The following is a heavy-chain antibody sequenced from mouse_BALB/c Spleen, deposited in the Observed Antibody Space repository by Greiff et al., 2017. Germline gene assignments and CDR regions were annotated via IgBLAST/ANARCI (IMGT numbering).Heavy chain of an antibody. D-gene: IGHD2-1*01. J-gene: IGHJ4*01. V-gene: IGHV1-14*01. CDR1: GYTFTSYV. CDR3: ARGNGNYLYAMDY. Sequence: VQLQQSGPELVKPGASVKMSCKASGYTFTSYVMHWVKQKPGQGLEWIGYINPYNDGTKYNEKFKGKATLTSDKSSSTAYMELSSLTSEDSAVYYCARGNGNYLYAMDYWGQGTSVTVSS. CDR2: INPYNDGT.